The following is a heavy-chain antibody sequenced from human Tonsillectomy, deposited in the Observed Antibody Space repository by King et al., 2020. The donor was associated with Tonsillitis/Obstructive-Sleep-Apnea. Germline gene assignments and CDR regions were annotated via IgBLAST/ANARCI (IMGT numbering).Heavy chain of an antibody. D-gene: IGHD4-17*01. V-gene: IGHV4-59*01. Sequence: QLQESGPGLVKPSETLSLTCTVSGGSISSYYWSWIRQPPGKGLEWIGYIYYSGSTNYNPSLKSRVTISVDTSKNQFSLKLSSVTAADTAVYYCARGDGDRLDAFDIWGQGTMVTVSS. CDR1: GGSISSYY. CDR2: IYYSGST. CDR3: ARGDGDRLDAFDI. J-gene: IGHJ3*02.